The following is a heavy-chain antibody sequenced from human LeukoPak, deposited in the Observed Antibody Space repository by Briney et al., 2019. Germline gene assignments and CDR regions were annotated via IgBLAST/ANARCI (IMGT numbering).Heavy chain of an antibody. Sequence: GGPLRLSCAASGFTFSSYWMSWVRQAPGKGLEWVANIKQDGSEKYYVDSVKGRFTISRDNAKNSLYLQMNSLRAEDTALYYCAKDSRDGYNNFDYWGQGTLVTVSS. D-gene: IGHD5-24*01. CDR3: AKDSRDGYNNFDY. J-gene: IGHJ4*02. CDR1: GFTFSSYW. V-gene: IGHV3-7*03. CDR2: IKQDGSEK.